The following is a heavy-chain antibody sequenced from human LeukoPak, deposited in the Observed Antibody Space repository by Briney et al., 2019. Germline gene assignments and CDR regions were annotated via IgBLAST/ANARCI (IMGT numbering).Heavy chain of an antibody. J-gene: IGHJ4*02. D-gene: IGHD5-12*01. Sequence: GRSLRLSCAASGFTFSSYGMHWVRQAPGKGLEWVAVISYDGSNKYYADSVKGRFTISRDNSKNTLYLQMNSLRAEDTAVYYCATSNPLSGYDFYWGQGTLVTVSP. CDR1: GFTFSSYG. CDR3: ATSNPLSGYDFY. CDR2: ISYDGSNK. V-gene: IGHV3-30*03.